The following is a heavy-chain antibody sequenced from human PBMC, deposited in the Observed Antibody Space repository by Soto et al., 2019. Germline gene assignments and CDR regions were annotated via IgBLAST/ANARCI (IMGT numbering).Heavy chain of an antibody. CDR1: GYRFTSYW. CDR2: IFPGDSDT. J-gene: IGHJ4*02. D-gene: IGHD6-13*01. CDR3: ARRDRAAAGSDY. Sequence: GESLKISCQGSGYRFTSYWIGWVRQMPGKGLEWMGIIFPGDSDTRYSPSLQGQVNITAFNSISTAYLQRSSLKSSDTAMYYRARRDRAAAGSDYWGQGTLVTVSS. V-gene: IGHV5-51*01.